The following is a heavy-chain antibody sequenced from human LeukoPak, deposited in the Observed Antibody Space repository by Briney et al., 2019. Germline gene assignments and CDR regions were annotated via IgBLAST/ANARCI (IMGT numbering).Heavy chain of an antibody. CDR2: INPNSGGT. Sequence: ASVKVSCKASGYTFTGYYMHWVRQAPGQGLEWMGWINPNSGGTNYAQKFQGRVTMTRDTSISTAYMELSRLRSDDTAVYYCARGGAYDFWSGTNGDYWGQGTLVTVSS. D-gene: IGHD3-3*01. V-gene: IGHV1-2*02. CDR1: GYTFTGYY. CDR3: ARGGAYDFWSGTNGDY. J-gene: IGHJ4*02.